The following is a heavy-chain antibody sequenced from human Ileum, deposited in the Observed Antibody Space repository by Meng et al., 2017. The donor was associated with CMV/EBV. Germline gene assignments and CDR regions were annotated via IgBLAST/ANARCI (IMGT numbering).Heavy chain of an antibody. CDR2: IGSSGSTM. D-gene: IGHD2-15*01. CDR1: GLTFSSYS. J-gene: IGHJ4*02. CDR3: ARKGYGMLDS. Sequence: GESLKISCAASGLTFSSYSMNWVRQAPGKGLQWVSYIGSSGSTMYYADSVKGRFTISRDNAKNSLYLEMNSLRAEDTAVYYCARKGYGMLDSWGQGTLVTVSS. V-gene: IGHV3-48*04.